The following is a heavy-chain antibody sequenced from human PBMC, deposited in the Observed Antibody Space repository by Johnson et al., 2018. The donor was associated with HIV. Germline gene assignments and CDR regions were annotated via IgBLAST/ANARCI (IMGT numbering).Heavy chain of an antibody. CDR2: IYSGDNT. D-gene: IGHD3-10*01. CDR3: TTDLIRRYYGSGLRDAFDI. CDR1: GFTFSNYA. J-gene: IGHJ3*02. V-gene: IGHV3-NL1*01. Sequence: QVQLVESGGGVVQPGRSLRLSCAASGFTFSNYAIHWVRQAPGKGLEWVSLIYSGDNTKYADSVKGRFTISRDNSKNTLFLQMNSLRPEDTAVYYCTTDLIRRYYGSGLRDAFDIWGQGTMVTVSS.